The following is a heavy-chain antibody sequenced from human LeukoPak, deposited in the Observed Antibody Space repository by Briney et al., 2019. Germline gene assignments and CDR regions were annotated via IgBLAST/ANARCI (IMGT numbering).Heavy chain of an antibody. D-gene: IGHD5-12*01. CDR1: GVSISTYY. V-gene: IGHV4-59*08. J-gene: IGHJ6*02. Sequence: PSETLSLTCTVSGVSISTYYWTWIRQPPGKGLEWIGCIYYSGSTNYNPSLKSRVTISLDTSKNQFSLKLNSVTAADTAVYYCARLRASTVATINYYYYGMDVWGQGTTVTVSS. CDR3: ARLRASTVATINYYYYGMDV. CDR2: IYYSGST.